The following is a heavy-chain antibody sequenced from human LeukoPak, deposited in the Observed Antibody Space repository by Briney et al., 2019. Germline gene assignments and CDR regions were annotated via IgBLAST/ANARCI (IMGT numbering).Heavy chain of an antibody. CDR1: GSTFSSYA. D-gene: IGHD2-21*02. Sequence: GGSLRLSCAASGSTFSSYAMSWVRQAPGKGLEWVSAISGSGGSTYYADSVKGRFTISRDNSKNTLYLQMNSLRAEDTAVYYCAKDRGGMDIVVVTASFDYWGQGTLVTVSS. V-gene: IGHV3-23*01. CDR3: AKDRGGMDIVVVTASFDY. CDR2: ISGSGGST. J-gene: IGHJ4*02.